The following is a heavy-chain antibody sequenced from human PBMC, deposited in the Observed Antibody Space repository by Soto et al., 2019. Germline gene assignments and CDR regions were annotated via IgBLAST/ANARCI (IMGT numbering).Heavy chain of an antibody. CDR3: ARRLFGGASDY. CDR1: GESFSGYY. Sequence: SETLSLTCAVYGESFSGYYWSWIRQPSGKGLEWIGEINHSGSTNYNPSLKSRVTISVDTSKNQFSLKLSSVTAADTAVYYCARRLFGGASDYWGQGTLVTVSS. D-gene: IGHD3-10*01. J-gene: IGHJ4*02. CDR2: INHSGST. V-gene: IGHV4-34*01.